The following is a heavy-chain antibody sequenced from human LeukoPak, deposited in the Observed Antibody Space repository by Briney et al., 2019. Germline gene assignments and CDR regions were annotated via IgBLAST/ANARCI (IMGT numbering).Heavy chain of an antibody. CDR1: GFTFSSYG. D-gene: IGHD4-17*01. J-gene: IGHJ5*02. CDR3: AKAYTTGLEP. CDR2: IKYDGSNK. V-gene: IGHV3-30*02. Sequence: GGFLRLSCAASGFTFSSYGMHWVRQAPGKGLEWVAFIKYDGSNKHNAESVKGRFTISRNNSKNTLYLQMNSLRAEDMAVYYCAKAYTTGLEPWGQGTLVTVSS.